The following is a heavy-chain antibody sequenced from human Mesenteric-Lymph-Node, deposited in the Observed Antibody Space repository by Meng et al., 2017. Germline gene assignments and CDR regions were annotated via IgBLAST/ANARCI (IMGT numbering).Heavy chain of an antibody. J-gene: IGHJ4*02. Sequence: VQLEESGPGLAKPSQTLTLTCTFSGGSISSGGYYWSWIRQHPGKSLEWIGYIHDSGSTYYNPSLKSRVTISVDTSKNQFSLKLISATAADTAVYYCAREAGRDGYATPKFDYWGQGTLVTVSS. V-gene: IGHV4-31*03. CDR1: GGSISSGGYY. CDR3: AREAGRDGYATPKFDY. D-gene: IGHD5-24*01. CDR2: IHDSGST.